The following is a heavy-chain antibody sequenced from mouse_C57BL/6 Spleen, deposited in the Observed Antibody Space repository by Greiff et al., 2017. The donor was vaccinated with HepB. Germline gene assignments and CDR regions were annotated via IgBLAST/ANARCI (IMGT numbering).Heavy chain of an antibody. CDR2: IYPGNSDT. J-gene: IGHJ3*01. D-gene: IGHD2-4*01. V-gene: IGHV1-5*01. CDR3: TKSSIYYDYAWFAY. Sequence: EVQLQQSGTVLARPGASVKMSCKTSGYTFTSYWMHWVKQRPGQGLEWIGAIYPGNSDTSYNQKFKGKAKLTAVTSASTAYMELISLTNEDSAVYYCTKSSIYYDYAWFAYWGQGTLVTVSA. CDR1: GYTFTSYW.